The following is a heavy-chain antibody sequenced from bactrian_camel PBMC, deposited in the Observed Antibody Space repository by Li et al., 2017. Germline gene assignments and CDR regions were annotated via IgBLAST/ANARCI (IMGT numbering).Heavy chain of an antibody. V-gene: IGHV3S55*01. CDR1: YLTSDDYC. D-gene: IGHD2*01. J-gene: IGHJ4*01. CDR2: LDSDGST. CDR3: AASDYSGGYCYERGLAPDEHNY. Sequence: QLAESGGGSVQAGGSLRLSCVASYLTSDDYCMGWFRQRPGLEREGVAALDSDGSTTYAEAVKGRFTISKDNAKKTLFLQMNSLKPEDTAVYYCAASDYSGGYCYERGLAPDEHNYWGQGTQVTVS.